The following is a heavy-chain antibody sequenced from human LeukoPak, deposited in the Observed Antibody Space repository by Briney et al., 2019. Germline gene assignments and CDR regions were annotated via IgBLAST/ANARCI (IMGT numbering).Heavy chain of an antibody. V-gene: IGHV4-38-2*01. Sequence: SETLSLTCAVSTYSISSGYYWGWIRQPPGKGLEWIGSIYHSGSTYYNPSLKSRLTMSVDTSKNQFSLKLSSVTAADTAVYFCARHRLDHDYYYYMDVWGKGTTVTVSS. CDR1: TYSISSGYY. CDR2: IYHSGST. D-gene: IGHD1-14*01. J-gene: IGHJ6*03. CDR3: ARHRLDHDYYYYMDV.